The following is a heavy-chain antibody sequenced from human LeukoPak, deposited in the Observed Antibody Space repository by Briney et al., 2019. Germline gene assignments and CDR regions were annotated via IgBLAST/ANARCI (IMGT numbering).Heavy chain of an antibody. D-gene: IGHD2-2*01. CDR2: ISSSGSTI. CDR3: ARDLVPAATPYDY. J-gene: IGHJ4*02. CDR1: GFTFSDYY. V-gene: IGHV3-11*04. Sequence: GGSLRLSCAASGFTFSDYYMSWIRQAPGKGLEWVSYISSSGSTIYYADYVKGRFTISRDNAKNSLYLQMNSLRAEDTAVYYCARDLVPAATPYDYWGQGTLVTVSS.